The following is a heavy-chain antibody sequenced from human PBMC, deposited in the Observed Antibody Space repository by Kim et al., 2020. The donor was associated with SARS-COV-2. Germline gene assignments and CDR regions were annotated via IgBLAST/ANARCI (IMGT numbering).Heavy chain of an antibody. D-gene: IGHD4-17*01. J-gene: IGHJ4*03. CDR3: AKESGNFGDPGGYLHS. V-gene: IGHV3-43*02. Sequence: GGSLRLSCATSGFTFENYAIHWVRQSPGKGLEWLSLISGDGTDIRYAASVRGRFTVSKDNSKNSLYLQMINLTTEDTAFYFCAKESGNFGDPGGYLHSWGQGAPVTVSS. CDR2: ISGDGTDI. CDR1: GFTFENYA.